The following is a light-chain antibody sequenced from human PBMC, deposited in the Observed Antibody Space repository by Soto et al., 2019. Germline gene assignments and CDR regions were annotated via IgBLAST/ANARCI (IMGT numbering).Light chain of an antibody. J-gene: IGKJ1*01. Sequence: EIVMTQSPATLSVSPGKRATLSCRASQSISSDLAWYQQKPGQAPSLLIYGASTRATGVPARCSGSGYGTEFTLTISILQSEDFAVYYCQQFYRGWTVGQGTKVEIE. CDR2: GAS. CDR1: QSISSD. V-gene: IGKV3-15*01. CDR3: QQFYRGWT.